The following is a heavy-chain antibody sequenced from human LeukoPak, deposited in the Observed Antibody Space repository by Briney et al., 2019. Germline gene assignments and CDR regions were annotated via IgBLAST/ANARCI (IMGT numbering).Heavy chain of an antibody. V-gene: IGHV3-49*04. J-gene: IGHJ3*02. CDR2: IISKASGGTT. Sequence: GGSLRLSCAASGFTFSNYEMNWARQAPGKGLEWVGFIISKASGGTTQYAASVKGRFTISRDDSKSIAYLQMNSLKTEDTAAYYCTRDPSGGYSYGLVWYAFDIWGQGTMVTVSS. CDR3: TRDPSGGYSYGLVWYAFDI. D-gene: IGHD5-18*01. CDR1: GFTFSNYE.